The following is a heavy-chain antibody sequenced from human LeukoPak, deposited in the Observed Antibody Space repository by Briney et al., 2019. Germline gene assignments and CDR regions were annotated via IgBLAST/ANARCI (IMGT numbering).Heavy chain of an antibody. CDR3: AKGYATTDFFDY. V-gene: IGHV3-23*01. D-gene: IGHD4-17*01. Sequence: PGGSLRLSCAASEFTFSTYAMSWVRQAPGKGMEWVSAISGNGGSTYYADSVKGRFTISRDNSKNTLYVQMNSLRAEDTAVYYCAKGYATTDFFDYWGQGTLVTVSS. J-gene: IGHJ4*02. CDR1: EFTFSTYA. CDR2: ISGNGGST.